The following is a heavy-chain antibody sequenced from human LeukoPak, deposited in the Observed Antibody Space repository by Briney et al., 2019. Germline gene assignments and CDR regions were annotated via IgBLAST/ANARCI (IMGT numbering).Heavy chain of an antibody. CDR2: IYYSGST. D-gene: IGHD2-8*01. V-gene: IGHV4-39*07. J-gene: IGHJ4*02. CDR1: GGSISSSSYY. Sequence: PSETLSLTCTVSGGSISSSSYYWGWIRQPPGKGLEWIGSIYYSGSTYYNPSLKSRVTISVDTSKNQFSLKLSSVTAADTAVYYCARDAHHCTNGVCYGGGNYFDYWGQGTLVTVSS. CDR3: ARDAHHCTNGVCYGGGNYFDY.